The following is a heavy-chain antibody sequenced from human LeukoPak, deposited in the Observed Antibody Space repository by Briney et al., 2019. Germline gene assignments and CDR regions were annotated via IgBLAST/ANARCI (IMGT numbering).Heavy chain of an antibody. Sequence: GSLRLSCAASGFTFRSYWMHWLRPAPGKGLVWVSRINSDGSSTSYADSVKGRFTISRDNAKNTLYLQMDSLRAEDTAVYYCARDPDTSSWSNWFDPWGQGTLVTVSS. D-gene: IGHD6-13*01. CDR3: ARDPDTSSWSNWFDP. CDR1: GFTFRSYW. CDR2: INSDGSST. J-gene: IGHJ5*02. V-gene: IGHV3-74*01.